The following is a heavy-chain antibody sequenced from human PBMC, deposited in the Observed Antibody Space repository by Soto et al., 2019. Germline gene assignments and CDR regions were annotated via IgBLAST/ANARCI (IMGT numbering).Heavy chain of an antibody. CDR3: ARNGTYSSSLSQYSGMDV. CDR2: IVPMLGTP. J-gene: IGHJ6*01. Sequence: QVQLVQSGAEVKEPGSSVRVSCKASGGTFDNFIMNWVRQTPGQGLEWMGGIVPMLGTPTYAEKFKGRVTISATGSTSTMAVEVTTLRSEDTAIYYCARNGTYSSSLSQYSGMDVWGQWTTVTVSS. D-gene: IGHD1-26*01. CDR1: GGTFDNFI. V-gene: IGHV1-69*01.